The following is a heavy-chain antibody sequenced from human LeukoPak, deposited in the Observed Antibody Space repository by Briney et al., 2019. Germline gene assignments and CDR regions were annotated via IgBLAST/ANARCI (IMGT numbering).Heavy chain of an antibody. CDR2: INSDGSST. CDR3: ARDLLEVGFWSGYYTGYYYGMDV. Sequence: GGSLRLSCAASGFTFSSYWMHWVRQAPGKGLVWVSRINSDGSSTSYADSVKGRFTISRDNAKNTLYLQMNSLRAEDTAVYYCARDLLEVGFWSGYYTGYYYGMDVWGRGTTVTVSS. V-gene: IGHV3-74*01. CDR1: GFTFSSYW. D-gene: IGHD3-3*01. J-gene: IGHJ6*02.